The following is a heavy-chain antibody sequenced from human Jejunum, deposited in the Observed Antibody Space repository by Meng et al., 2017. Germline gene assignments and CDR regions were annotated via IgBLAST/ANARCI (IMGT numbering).Heavy chain of an antibody. Sequence: QVQLLASGPGLVRPSETLSLSCIVSGGSVSRAGYQGGWIRQPPGKGLEWIGYASTNYNPSLKSRVTISLDTSRNQFSLSLSSVTAADTAVYYCARDHMGSLDYWGQGILVTVSS. D-gene: IGHD1-26*01. CDR3: ARDHMGSLDY. CDR2: AST. V-gene: IGHV4-61*08. J-gene: IGHJ4*02. CDR1: GGSVSRAGYQ.